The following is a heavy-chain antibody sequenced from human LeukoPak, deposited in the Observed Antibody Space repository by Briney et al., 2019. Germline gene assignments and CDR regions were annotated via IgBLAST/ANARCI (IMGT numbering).Heavy chain of an antibody. V-gene: IGHV3-23*01. D-gene: IGHD6-19*01. CDR2: ISGSGGST. Sequence: PGGSLRLSCAASGFTFSDYYMSWVRQAPGKGLEWVSAISGSGGSTYYADSVKGRFTISRDNSKNTLYLQMNSLRAEDTAVYYCAKGDGIAVASIDYWGQGTLVTVSP. J-gene: IGHJ4*02. CDR3: AKGDGIAVASIDY. CDR1: GFTFSDYY.